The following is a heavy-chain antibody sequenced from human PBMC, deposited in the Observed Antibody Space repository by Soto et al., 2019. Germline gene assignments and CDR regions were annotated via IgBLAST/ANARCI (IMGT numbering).Heavy chain of an antibody. CDR3: ARFPRGYSYGHFDY. CDR2: IYYSGST. V-gene: IGHV4-59*01. CDR1: GGSISSYY. J-gene: IGHJ4*02. Sequence: SETLSLTCTVSGGSISSYYWSWIRQPPGKGLEWIGYIYYSGSTNYNPSIKSRVTISVDTSKNQFSLKLSSVTAPDTAVYYCARFPRGYSYGHFDYWGQGTLVTVS. D-gene: IGHD5-18*01.